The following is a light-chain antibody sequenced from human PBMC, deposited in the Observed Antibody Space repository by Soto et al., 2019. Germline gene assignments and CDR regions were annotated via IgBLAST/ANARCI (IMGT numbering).Light chain of an antibody. CDR1: SSDVGGYNY. J-gene: IGLJ1*01. CDR2: EVS. V-gene: IGLV2-14*01. Sequence: HSVLTQPASVSGSPGQSITISCTGTSSDVGGYNYVSWYQQHPGKAPKLMIYEVSNRPSGVSNRFSGSKSGNTASLTISGLQAEDEGDYYCSSYTSSSTPYVFGTGTKLTVL. CDR3: SSYTSSSTPYV.